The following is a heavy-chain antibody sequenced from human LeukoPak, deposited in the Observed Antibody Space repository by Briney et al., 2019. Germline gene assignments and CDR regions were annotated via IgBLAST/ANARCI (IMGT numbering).Heavy chain of an antibody. V-gene: IGHV3-9*01. Sequence: GGSLRLSCAASGFTFDDYAMHWVRQAPGKGLEWVSGISWNSGSIGYADSVKGRFTISRDNAKNSLYLQMSSLRAEDTALYYCAKDSGYSGGWYPDYWGQGTLVTVSS. CDR2: ISWNSGSI. D-gene: IGHD6-19*01. CDR3: AKDSGYSGGWYPDY. J-gene: IGHJ4*02. CDR1: GFTFDDYA.